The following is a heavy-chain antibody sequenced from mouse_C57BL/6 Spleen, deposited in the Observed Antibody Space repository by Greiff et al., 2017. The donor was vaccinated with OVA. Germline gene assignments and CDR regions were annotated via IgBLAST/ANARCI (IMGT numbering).Heavy chain of an antibody. J-gene: IGHJ3*01. D-gene: IGHD2-5*01. CDR3: ARVYYSNSAFAD. Sequence: EVKLQESGPGLVKPSQSLSLTCSVTGYSITSGYYWNWIRQFPGNKLEWMGYISYDGSNNYNPSLKNRISITRDTSKNQFFLKLNSVTTEDTATYDCARVYYSNSAFADWGQGTLVTVSA. CDR2: ISYDGSN. V-gene: IGHV3-6*01. CDR1: GYSITSGYY.